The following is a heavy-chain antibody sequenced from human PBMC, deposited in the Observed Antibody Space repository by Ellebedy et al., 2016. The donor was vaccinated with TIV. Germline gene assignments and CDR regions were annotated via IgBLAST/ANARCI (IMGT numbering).Heavy chain of an antibody. J-gene: IGHJ5*02. Sequence: MPSETLSLTCSVSGFSISSGAYYWTWIRQYSGKGLEWIGYMHSSGRTSYNPSLKSRVTISVDTSENQFSLKLSSVTAADTAVYYCAIIGARYWFDPWGQGALVTVSS. D-gene: IGHD3-10*01. CDR1: GFSISSGAYY. V-gene: IGHV4-31*03. CDR3: AIIGARYWFDP. CDR2: MHSSGRT.